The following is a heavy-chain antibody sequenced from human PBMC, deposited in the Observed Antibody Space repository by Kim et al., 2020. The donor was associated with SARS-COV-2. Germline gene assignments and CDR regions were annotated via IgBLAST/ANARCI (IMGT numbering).Heavy chain of an antibody. CDR1: GFTFSSYA. Sequence: GGSLRLSCSASGFTFSSYAMHWVRQAPGKGLEYVSAISSNGGSTSYADSVKGRFTISRDNSKNTLYLQMSSLRAEDTAVYYCVKRPVYDFWSGSPFDYWGQGTLVTVSS. J-gene: IGHJ4*02. CDR3: VKRPVYDFWSGSPFDY. V-gene: IGHV3-64D*06. CDR2: ISSNGGST. D-gene: IGHD3-3*01.